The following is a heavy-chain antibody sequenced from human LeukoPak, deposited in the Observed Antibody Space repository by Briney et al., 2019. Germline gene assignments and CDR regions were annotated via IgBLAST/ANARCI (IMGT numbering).Heavy chain of an antibody. CDR2: IYYSGST. Sequence: SGTLSLTCTVSGGSISSYYWSWIRQPPGKGLEWIGYIYYSGSTNYNPSLKSRVTISEDTSKNQFSLKLRSVTAADTAVYYCARDRSSYMDVWGKGTTVTISS. D-gene: IGHD3-10*01. J-gene: IGHJ6*03. V-gene: IGHV4-59*01. CDR1: GGSISSYY. CDR3: ARDRSSYMDV.